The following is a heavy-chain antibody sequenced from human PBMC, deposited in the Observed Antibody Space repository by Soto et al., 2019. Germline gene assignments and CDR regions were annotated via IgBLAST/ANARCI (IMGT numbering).Heavy chain of an antibody. Sequence: GGSLRLSCAASGFTFSRYGMSWVRQAPGKGLEWVSGISGSGGSTYYGDTVRGRFTISRDNSKNTLYLEMNSLRAEDTAIYYCAKEGELAYFDYWGQGALVTVSS. CDR2: ISGSGGST. V-gene: IGHV3-23*01. CDR1: GFTFSRYG. J-gene: IGHJ4*02. D-gene: IGHD1-26*01. CDR3: AKEGELAYFDY.